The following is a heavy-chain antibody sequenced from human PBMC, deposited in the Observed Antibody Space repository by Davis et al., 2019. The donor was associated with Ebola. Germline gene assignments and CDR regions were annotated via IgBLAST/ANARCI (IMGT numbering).Heavy chain of an antibody. V-gene: IGHV3-30-3*01. CDR3: AKGLKTTILKNYGLDV. CDR2: ISYDGSNK. D-gene: IGHD1-1*01. J-gene: IGHJ6*02. CDR1: GFTFSSYA. Sequence: GESLKISCAASGFTFSSYAMHWVRQAPGKGLEWVAVISYDGSNKYYADSVKGRFTISRDNFKNTVYLQMNSLTSEDTAVYYCAKGLKTTILKNYGLDVWGQGTTVTVSS.